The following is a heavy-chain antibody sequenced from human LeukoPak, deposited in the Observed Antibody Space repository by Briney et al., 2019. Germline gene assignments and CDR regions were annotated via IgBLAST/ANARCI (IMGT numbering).Heavy chain of an antibody. CDR2: ISSSSSTI. Sequence: GGSLRLSCAASGFTFSSYSMNWVRQAPGKGLEWVSYISSSSSTIYYADSVKGRFTISRDNSKNTLYLQMNSLRAEDTAVYYCARLGWDSSGSGAFDIWGQGTMVTVSS. V-gene: IGHV3-48*01. CDR3: ARLGWDSSGSGAFDI. D-gene: IGHD3-22*01. CDR1: GFTFSSYS. J-gene: IGHJ3*02.